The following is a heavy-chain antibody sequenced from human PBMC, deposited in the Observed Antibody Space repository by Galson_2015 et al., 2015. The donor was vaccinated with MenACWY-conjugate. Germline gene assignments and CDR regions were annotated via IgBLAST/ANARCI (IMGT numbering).Heavy chain of an antibody. V-gene: IGHV3-74*01. CDR1: GFTFSTYW. Sequence: SLRLSCAASGFTFSTYWMHWVRQAPGKGLVWVSRVNSDGRSTSYADSVKGRFSISRDNAKNTLYLQMNSLRAEDTAVYYCARAYCNGTSCAGSFDPWGQGTLVTVSS. J-gene: IGHJ5*02. CDR3: ARAYCNGTSCAGSFDP. CDR2: VNSDGRST. D-gene: IGHD2-2*01.